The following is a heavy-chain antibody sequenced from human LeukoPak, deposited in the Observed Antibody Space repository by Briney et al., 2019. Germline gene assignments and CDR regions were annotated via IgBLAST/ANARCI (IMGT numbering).Heavy chain of an antibody. Sequence: GGSLRLSCAASGFSFSSYGMHWVRQAPGKGLEWVAFIQYDGSNKDYADSVKGRFTISRDNSKNTLYLQMNSLRAEDTAVYYCAKDLAYYGPGSPPNYWGQGTLVTVSS. CDR3: AKDLAYYGPGSPPNY. J-gene: IGHJ4*02. CDR2: IQYDGSNK. V-gene: IGHV3-30*02. D-gene: IGHD3-10*01. CDR1: GFSFSSYG.